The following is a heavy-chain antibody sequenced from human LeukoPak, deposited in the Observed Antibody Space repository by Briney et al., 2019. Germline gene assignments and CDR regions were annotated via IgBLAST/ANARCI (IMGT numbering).Heavy chain of an antibody. V-gene: IGHV4-39*01. CDR3: ARLHYYDSSGYYYRFDY. D-gene: IGHD3-22*01. J-gene: IGHJ4*02. CDR2: IDYSGST. Sequence: PSETLSLTCTVSGGSISNSYYYWGWIRQPPGKGLEWIGSIDYSGSTYYNPSLKSRVTISVDTSKNQFSLKLSSVTAADTAVYYCARLHYYDSSGYYYRFDYSGQGTLVTVSS. CDR1: GGSISNSYYY.